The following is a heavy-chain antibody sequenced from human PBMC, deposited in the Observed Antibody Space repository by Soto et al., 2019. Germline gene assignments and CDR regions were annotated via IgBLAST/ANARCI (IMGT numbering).Heavy chain of an antibody. J-gene: IGHJ4*02. Sequence: QVQLVQSGAEVKKPGSSVKVSCKASGGTFSSYAISWVRQAPGQGLEWMGGSIPIFGTANYAQKFQGRVTITADESTSTAYMELSSMRSEDTAVYYCARARHSSSWYGAFDYWGQGTLVTVSS. CDR2: SIPIFGTA. V-gene: IGHV1-69*01. CDR1: GGTFSSYA. D-gene: IGHD6-13*01. CDR3: ARARHSSSWYGAFDY.